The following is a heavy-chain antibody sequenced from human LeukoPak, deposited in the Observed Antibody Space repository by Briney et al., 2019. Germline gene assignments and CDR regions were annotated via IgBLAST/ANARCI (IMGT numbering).Heavy chain of an antibody. CDR2: ISGSGGST. D-gene: IGHD1-26*01. CDR3: AKNLVGATRGWFDP. Sequence: PGGSLRLSCAASGFTVSSNYMSWVRQAPGKGLEWVSAISGSGGSTYYADSVKGRFTISRDNSKNTLYLQMNSLRAEDTAVYYCAKNLVGATRGWFDPWGQGTLVTVSS. V-gene: IGHV3-23*01. CDR1: GFTVSSNY. J-gene: IGHJ5*02.